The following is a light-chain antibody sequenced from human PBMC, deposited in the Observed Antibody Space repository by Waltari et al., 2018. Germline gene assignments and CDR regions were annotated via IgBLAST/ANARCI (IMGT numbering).Light chain of an antibody. Sequence: DIQLTQSPSLLSASVGDRVTITCRVSQDISSHLAWYQKNPGKAPKLLVYGASTLGSGVPSGFSGGGSGTEFTLTISSLQPEDFATYYCQQLNSYPITFGQGTRLEIK. V-gene: IGKV1-9*01. CDR3: QQLNSYPIT. J-gene: IGKJ5*01. CDR1: QDISSH. CDR2: GAS.